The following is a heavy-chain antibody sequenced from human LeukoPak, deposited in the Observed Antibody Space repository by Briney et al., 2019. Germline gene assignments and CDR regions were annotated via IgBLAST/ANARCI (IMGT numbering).Heavy chain of an antibody. CDR2: IYYSGST. D-gene: IGHD2-2*01. CDR1: GGSISSYY. V-gene: IGHV4-59*12. Sequence: SETLSLTCTVSGGSISSYYWSWIRQPPGKGLEWIGYIYYSGSTNYNPSLKSRVTISVDTSKNQFSLKLSSVTAADTAVYYCARDRGIPAATDYWGQGTLVTVSS. CDR3: ARDRGIPAATDY. J-gene: IGHJ4*02.